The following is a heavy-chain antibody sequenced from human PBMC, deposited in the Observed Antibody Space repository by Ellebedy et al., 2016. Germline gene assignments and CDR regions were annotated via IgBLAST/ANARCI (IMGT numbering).Heavy chain of an antibody. CDR2: ISAGGDIT. D-gene: IGHD4-17*01. CDR3: YYGHYSAS. CDR1: GFTFGNFF. Sequence: GGSLRLSXVASGFTFGNFFMSWVRQAPGGGLEWISTISAGGDITFSADSVKGRFTIPRDNSRDTLYLQMNSLRAEDTAVYYCYYGHYSASWGQGTLVTVSS. V-gene: IGHV3-23*01. J-gene: IGHJ4*02.